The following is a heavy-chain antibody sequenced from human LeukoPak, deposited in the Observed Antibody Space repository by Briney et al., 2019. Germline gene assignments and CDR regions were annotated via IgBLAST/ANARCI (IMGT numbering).Heavy chain of an antibody. CDR2: VNWNAGRT. CDR3: ARDGNWNYDY. CDR1: GFTFDDYG. V-gene: IGHV3-20*04. Sequence: GGSLRLSCAASGFTFDDYGMSWVRQAPGKGLEWVSSVNWNAGRTGYADSVKGRFTISRDNAKNSLYLQMNSLRAEDTAVYYCARDGNWNYDYWGQGTLVTVSS. D-gene: IGHD1-7*01. J-gene: IGHJ4*02.